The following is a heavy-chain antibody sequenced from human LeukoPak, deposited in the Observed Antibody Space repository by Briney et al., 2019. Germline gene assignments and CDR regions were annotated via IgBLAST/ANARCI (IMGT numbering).Heavy chain of an antibody. CDR1: GYIFDIYA. D-gene: IGHD1-7*01. J-gene: IGHJ1*01. CDR2: ISTNTGNP. CDR3: ARDYTLTLGTTTYFQH. Sequence: ASVKISCKASGYIFDIYALIWVRQAPGQGLELMGWISTNTGNPTYAQGFTGRFVFSLDTSVSTAYLQISSLKAEDTAVYYCARDYTLTLGTTTYFQHWGQGTLVTVSS. V-gene: IGHV7-4-1*02.